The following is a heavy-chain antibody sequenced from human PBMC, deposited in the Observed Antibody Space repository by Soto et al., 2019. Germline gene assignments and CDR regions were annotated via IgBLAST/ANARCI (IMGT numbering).Heavy chain of an antibody. CDR1: GFTFDDYA. J-gene: IGHJ3*02. D-gene: IGHD3-16*01. V-gene: IGHV3-9*01. CDR3: AKGQFFTLIPDAFDI. CDR2: ISWNSGSI. Sequence: GGSLRLSCAASGFTFDDYAMHWVRQAPGKGLEWVSGISWNSGSIGYADSVKGRFTISRDNAKNSLYLQMNSLRAEDTALYYCAKGQFFTLIPDAFDIWGQGTMVTVSS.